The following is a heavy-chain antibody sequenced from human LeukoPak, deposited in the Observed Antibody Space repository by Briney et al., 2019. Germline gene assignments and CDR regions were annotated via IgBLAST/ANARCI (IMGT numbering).Heavy chain of an antibody. CDR2: IYSGGST. D-gene: IGHD6-13*01. V-gene: IGHV3-53*05. Sequence: GGSLRLSCAASGFTVSSNYMSWVRQAPGKGLEWVSVIYSGGSTYYADSVKGRFTISRDNSKNTLYLQMNSLRAEDTAVYYCAKDESSSNYFDYWGQGTLVTVSS. CDR3: AKDESSSNYFDY. CDR1: GFTVSSNY. J-gene: IGHJ4*02.